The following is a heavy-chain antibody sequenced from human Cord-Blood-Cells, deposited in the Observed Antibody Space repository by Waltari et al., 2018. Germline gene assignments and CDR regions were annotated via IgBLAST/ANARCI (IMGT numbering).Heavy chain of an antibody. Sequence: QVQLVQSGAEVKKPGSSVKVSGKASAGTFSSYAISWVRQAPGQGLVWKGGIIPIFCTANDAQQIQGRVTITADESTSTAYMELSSLRSEVKGVYYCAVYYYGSGSYYCFDYWGQGSLVAVSS. CDR2: IIPIFCTA. CDR1: AGTFSSYA. CDR3: AVYYYGSGSYYCFDY. D-gene: IGHD3-10*01. J-gene: IGHJ4*02. V-gene: IGHV1-69*01.